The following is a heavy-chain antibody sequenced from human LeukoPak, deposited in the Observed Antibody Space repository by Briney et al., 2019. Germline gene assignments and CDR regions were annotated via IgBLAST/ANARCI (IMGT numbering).Heavy chain of an antibody. CDR3: ASPNNYYGSFLGSR. Sequence: GGSLRLSCAASGFTFSSYWMHWVRQAPGRGLVGFSRINSDGSSTSYAASVKGRFAISRDNAKNTLYLQMNSLRAEDTAVYYCASPNNYYGSFLGSRWGQGTLVTVSS. CDR1: GFTFSSYW. CDR2: INSDGSST. J-gene: IGHJ4*02. V-gene: IGHV3-74*01. D-gene: IGHD3-10*01.